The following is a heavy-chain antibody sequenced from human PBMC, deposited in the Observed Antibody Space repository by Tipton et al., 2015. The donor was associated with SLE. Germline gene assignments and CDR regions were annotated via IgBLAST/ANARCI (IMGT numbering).Heavy chain of an antibody. CDR2: IFYSGRT. CDR3: ARDLDGYNYGDY. Sequence: TLSLTCTVSGDSIRRHFWSWIRQPPGKGLAWIGNIFYSGRTDYNPSLKSRVTMSLDTSENQFSLKLSSVTAADTAVYYCARDLDGYNYGDYWGEGILVTVSS. V-gene: IGHV4-59*11. CDR1: GDSIRRHF. J-gene: IGHJ4*02. D-gene: IGHD5-24*01.